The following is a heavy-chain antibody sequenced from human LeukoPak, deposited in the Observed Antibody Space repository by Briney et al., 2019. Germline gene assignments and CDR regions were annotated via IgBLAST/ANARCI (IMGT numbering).Heavy chain of an antibody. CDR2: IGTAGDT. Sequence: GGSLRLSCAASGFTFSSYDMHWVRQATGKGLEWVSAIGTAGDTYYPGSVKGRFTISRENAKNSLYLQMNSLRAGDTAVYYCARRSGGSCYDAFDIWGQGTMVTVSS. D-gene: IGHD2-15*01. J-gene: IGHJ3*02. CDR1: GFTFSSYD. CDR3: ARRSGGSCYDAFDI. V-gene: IGHV3-13*04.